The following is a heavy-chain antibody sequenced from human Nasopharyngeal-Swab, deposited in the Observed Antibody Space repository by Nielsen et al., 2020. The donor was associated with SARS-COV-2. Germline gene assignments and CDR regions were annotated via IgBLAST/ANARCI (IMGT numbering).Heavy chain of an antibody. CDR2: INHSGST. CDR1: GGSFRGFY. V-gene: IGHV4-34*01. D-gene: IGHD3-3*01. CDR3: AGAILYTPKNYWYFDL. J-gene: IGHJ2*01. Sequence: SETLSLTCAVYGGSFRGFYWSWVRQPPGKGLEWIGEINHSGSTNINPSLKSRVTISVDTSKNQFSLKLKSVTAADTAVYYCAGAILYTPKNYWYFDLWGQGTLVTVSS.